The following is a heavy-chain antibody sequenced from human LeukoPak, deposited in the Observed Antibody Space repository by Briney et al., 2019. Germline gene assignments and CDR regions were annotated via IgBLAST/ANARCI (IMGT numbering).Heavy chain of an antibody. V-gene: IGHV1-2*02. Sequence: ASVKVFCKASGYTFTGYYMHWVRQAPGQGLEWMGWINPNSGGTNYAQKFQGRVTMTRDTSISTAYMELSRLRSDDTAVYYCARNLGYCSSTSCLIPDYWGQGTLVTVSS. CDR3: ARNLGYCSSTSCLIPDY. CDR2: INPNSGGT. CDR1: GYTFTGYY. D-gene: IGHD2-2*01. J-gene: IGHJ4*02.